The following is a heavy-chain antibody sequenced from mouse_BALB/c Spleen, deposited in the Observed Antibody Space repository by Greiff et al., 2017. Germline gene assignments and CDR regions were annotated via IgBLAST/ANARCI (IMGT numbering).Heavy chain of an antibody. D-gene: IGHD1-1*01. CDR2: ISSGSSTI. Sequence: EVQGVESGGGLVQPGGSRKLSCAASGFTFSSFGMHWVRQAPEKGLEWVAYISSGSSTIYYADTVKGRFTISRDNPKNTLFLQMTSLRSEDTAMYYCAREGDGSSSYAMDYWGQGTSVTVSS. CDR1: GFTFSSFG. J-gene: IGHJ4*01. CDR3: AREGDGSSSYAMDY. V-gene: IGHV5-17*02.